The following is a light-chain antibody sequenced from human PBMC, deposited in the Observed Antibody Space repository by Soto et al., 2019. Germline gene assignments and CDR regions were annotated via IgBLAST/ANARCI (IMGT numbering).Light chain of an antibody. CDR1: NIGSKS. V-gene: IGLV3-21*04. CDR3: QVWDSSSDHVV. J-gene: IGLJ2*01. Sequence: SYELTQPPSVSVAPGKTARITCGGNNIGSKSVHWYQQKPGQAPVLVIYYDSGRPSGIPERVSGSNSGNTAALTISRVEAGDEADYSCQVWDSSSDHVVFGGGTKLTVL. CDR2: YDS.